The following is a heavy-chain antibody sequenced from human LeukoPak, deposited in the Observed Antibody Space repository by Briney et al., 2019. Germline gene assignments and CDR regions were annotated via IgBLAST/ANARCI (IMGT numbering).Heavy chain of an antibody. CDR1: GGSISLSYYY. CDR2: IYYTGST. J-gene: IGHJ4*02. Sequence: KPSETLSLTCSVSGGSISLSYYYWSWIRQSPGKGLESLGYIYYTGSTNYNPSLKSRVTMSVDTSRNQFFLRLSSVTAADTAVYYCARFSEYYGSSLHYVDHWGQGTLVSVSS. D-gene: IGHD3-22*01. V-gene: IGHV4-61*01. CDR3: ARFSEYYGSSLHYVDH.